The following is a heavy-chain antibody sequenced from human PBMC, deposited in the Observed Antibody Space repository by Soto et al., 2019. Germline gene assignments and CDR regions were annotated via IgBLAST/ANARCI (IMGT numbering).Heavy chain of an antibody. J-gene: IGHJ5*02. Sequence: PGRSLRLSCAASGFTVSSNYMSLLRQAPGKGLEWVSVIYSGESKLYADSVKGRFTMSRDNFKNTLYLQMNSLRAEDTAVYYCARDPSRSASLGWFDPWGQGALVTVSS. CDR3: ARDPSRSASLGWFDP. D-gene: IGHD1-26*01. V-gene: IGHV3-53*01. CDR2: IYSGESK. CDR1: GFTVSSNY.